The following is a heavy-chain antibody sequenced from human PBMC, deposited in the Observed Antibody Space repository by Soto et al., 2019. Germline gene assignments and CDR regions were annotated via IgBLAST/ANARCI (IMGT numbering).Heavy chain of an antibody. CDR2: ISAHNGNT. D-gene: IGHD1-1*01. J-gene: IGHJ4*02. Sequence: QVHLVQSGAEVKKPGASVKVSCKGSGYAFTTYGITWVRQAPGQGLEWMGWISAHNGNTNYAQKLQGRVTVTRDTPTSTAYMELMSLRSDDTAVYYCARGRYGDYWGQGALVTVSS. V-gene: IGHV1-18*01. CDR1: GYAFTTYG. CDR3: ARGRYGDY.